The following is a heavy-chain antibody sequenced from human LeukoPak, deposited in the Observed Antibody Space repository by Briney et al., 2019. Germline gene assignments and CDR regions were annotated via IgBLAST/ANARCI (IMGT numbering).Heavy chain of an antibody. J-gene: IGHJ2*01. CDR3: ARDADTTALYWYFDL. CDR1: GFALSHYG. Sequence: GGSLRLSCTASGFALSHYGMHWVRQAPGKGLELVALLWADGTRPSYADSVKGRFIISRDISRNTLYLQMNGLRAEDTALYYCARDADTTALYWYFDLWGRGTLVTVSS. V-gene: IGHV3-33*08. CDR2: LWADGTRP. D-gene: IGHD2/OR15-2a*01.